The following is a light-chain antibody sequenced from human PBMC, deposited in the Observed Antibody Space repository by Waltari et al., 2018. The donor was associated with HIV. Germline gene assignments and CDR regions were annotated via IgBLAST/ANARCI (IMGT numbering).Light chain of an antibody. CDR2: DAS. V-gene: IGKV3-11*01. J-gene: IGKJ5*01. CDR3: QQRSDWPPRIT. CDR1: HSINTY. Sequence: EIVLTQSTATLSLSPGERASLSCRASHSINTYLAWYQHKPGQAPRLLIYDASNRATGIPARFSGRGSGTDFTLTISSLEPEDFALYYCQQRSDWPPRITFGQGTRLEIK.